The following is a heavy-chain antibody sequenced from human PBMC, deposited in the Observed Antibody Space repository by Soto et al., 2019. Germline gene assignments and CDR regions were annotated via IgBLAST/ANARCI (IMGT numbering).Heavy chain of an antibody. D-gene: IGHD1-26*01. CDR2: IYYSGST. CDR3: ARRGLVGATTFDY. CDR1: GGSISISRSY. V-gene: IGHV4-39*01. Sequence: SETLSLTCTVSGGSISISRSYWCWIRQPPGKGLECIGSIYYSGSTYYSPSLKSRVTISVDTSKNQFSLKLSSVTAADTAVYYCARRGLVGATTFDYWGQGTLVTVSS. J-gene: IGHJ4*02.